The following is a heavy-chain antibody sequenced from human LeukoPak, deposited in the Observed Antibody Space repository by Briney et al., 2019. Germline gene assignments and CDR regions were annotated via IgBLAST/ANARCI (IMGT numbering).Heavy chain of an antibody. CDR1: GGSISSSSYY. CDR2: IYYSGST. D-gene: IGHD5-18*01. CDR3: ARDSTVGTAMNY. Sequence: PSETLSLTCTVSGGSISSSSYYWGWIRQPPGKGLEWIGSIYYSGSTYYHPSLKSRVTISVDTSKNQLSLKLSSVTAAGTAVYFCARDSTVGTAMNYWGERTLVTVSS. J-gene: IGHJ4*02. V-gene: IGHV4-39*07.